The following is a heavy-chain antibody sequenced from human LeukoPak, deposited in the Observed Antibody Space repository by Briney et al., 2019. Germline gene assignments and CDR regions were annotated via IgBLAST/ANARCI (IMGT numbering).Heavy chain of an antibody. Sequence: ASVKVSCKASGGTFSSYAISWVRQAPGQGLEWMGRINPNSGGTNYAQKFQGRVTMTRDTSISTAYMELSRLRSDDTAVYYCARSFGGNSGFRYFQHWGQGTLATVSS. CDR1: GGTFSSYA. CDR2: INPNSGGT. D-gene: IGHD4-23*01. J-gene: IGHJ1*01. CDR3: ARSFGGNSGFRYFQH. V-gene: IGHV1-2*06.